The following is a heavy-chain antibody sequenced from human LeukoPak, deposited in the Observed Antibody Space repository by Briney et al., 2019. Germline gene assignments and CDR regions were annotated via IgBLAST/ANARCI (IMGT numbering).Heavy chain of an antibody. CDR2: ISSSGGWT. D-gene: IGHD3-16*02. CDR3: AAQKRGTSRPYYFDF. Sequence: PGGSLRLSCAASGFTFGSYNMNWVRQAPGKGLECVSGISSSGGWTYYADSVRGRFTISRDNSKNTLYLQMNTLRAEDTAVYYCAAQKRGTSRPYYFDFWGQGTLVTVSS. CDR1: GFTFGSYN. V-gene: IGHV3-23*01. J-gene: IGHJ4*02.